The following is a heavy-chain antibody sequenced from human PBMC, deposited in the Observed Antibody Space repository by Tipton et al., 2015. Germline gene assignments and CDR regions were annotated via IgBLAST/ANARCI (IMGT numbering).Heavy chain of an antibody. V-gene: IGHV4-59*01. CDR3: ATLPDIYGLALNGWFES. D-gene: IGHD2-8*01. Sequence: GLVKPSETLSLICTVSGGSISSYFWSWIRQPPGKGLEWIGFIYYSGTTNCNPSLKSRVTISVDTSNNQFSLNLSSVTAADTAVYHCATLPDIYGLALNGWFESWGQGFLVTVSS. CDR2: IYYSGTT. J-gene: IGHJ5*01. CDR1: GGSISSYF.